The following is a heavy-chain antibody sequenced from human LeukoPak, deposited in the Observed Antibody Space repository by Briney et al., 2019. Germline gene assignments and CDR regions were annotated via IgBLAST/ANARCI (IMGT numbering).Heavy chain of an antibody. D-gene: IGHD6-19*01. Sequence: GASVKVSCKASGYTFTGYYMHWVRQAPGQGLEWMGGIIPIFGTANYAQKFQGRVTITADESTSTAYMELSSLRSEDTAVYYCARVRAVAGTILGYWRQGTLVTVSS. CDR2: IIPIFGTA. CDR1: GYTFTGYY. CDR3: ARVRAVAGTILGY. J-gene: IGHJ4*02. V-gene: IGHV1-69*13.